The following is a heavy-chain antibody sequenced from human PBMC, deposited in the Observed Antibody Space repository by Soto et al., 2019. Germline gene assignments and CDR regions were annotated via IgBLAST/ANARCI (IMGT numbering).Heavy chain of an antibody. J-gene: IGHJ4*02. D-gene: IGHD6-19*01. CDR1: GFTLSSYG. CDR3: AKDAALQIAVALWYYFDY. Sequence: QVQLVESGGGVVQPGRSLRLSCAASGFTLSSYGMHWVRQAPGKGLEWVAVISYDGRNKYYADSVKGRFTISRDNSKNTLYLQMNSLRAEDTTVYYCAKDAALQIAVALWYYFDYWGQGTLVTVSS. CDR2: ISYDGRNK. V-gene: IGHV3-30*18.